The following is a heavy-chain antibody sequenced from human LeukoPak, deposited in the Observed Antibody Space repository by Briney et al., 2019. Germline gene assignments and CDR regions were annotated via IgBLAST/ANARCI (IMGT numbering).Heavy chain of an antibody. CDR3: ARRRLWFGESGHYYYYGMDV. D-gene: IGHD3-10*01. CDR1: GGSISSGGYY. J-gene: IGHJ6*02. Sequence: SETLSLTCTVSGGSISSGGYYWSWIRQHPGKGLEWIGYIYYSGSTYYNPSLKSRVTISVDTSKNQFSLKLSSVTAADTAVYYCARRRLWFGESGHYYYYGMDVWGQGTTVTVSS. V-gene: IGHV4-31*03. CDR2: IYYSGST.